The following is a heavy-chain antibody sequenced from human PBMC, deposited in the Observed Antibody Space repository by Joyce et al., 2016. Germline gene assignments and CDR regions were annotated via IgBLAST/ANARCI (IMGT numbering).Heavy chain of an antibody. Sequence: EVQLVESGGGLVQPGGSLRLSCAASGFTFRTYWMYWVRQAPGKGLEWVASIKGDGSDTYYVDSEKGRFTISRDNAKNSLYLQMNSLRAEDTAIYYCVRDMSSGWSFEYWGQGTLVTVSS. V-gene: IGHV3-7*03. D-gene: IGHD6-19*01. J-gene: IGHJ4*02. CDR2: IKGDGSDT. CDR3: VRDMSSGWSFEY. CDR1: GFTFRTYW.